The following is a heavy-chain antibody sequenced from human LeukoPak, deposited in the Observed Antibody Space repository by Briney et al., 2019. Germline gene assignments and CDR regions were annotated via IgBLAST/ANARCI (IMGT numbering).Heavy chain of an antibody. CDR3: AKDHGDIVVVPAATAPDC. D-gene: IGHD2-2*01. CDR2: IWYDGSNK. V-gene: IGHV3-33*06. J-gene: IGHJ4*02. CDR1: GFTFSSYG. Sequence: GGSLRLSCAASGFTFSSYGMHWVRQAPGKGLEWVAVIWYDGSNKYYADSVKGRFTISRDNSKNTQYLQMNSLRAEDTAVYYCAKDHGDIVVVPAATAPDCWGQGTLVTVSS.